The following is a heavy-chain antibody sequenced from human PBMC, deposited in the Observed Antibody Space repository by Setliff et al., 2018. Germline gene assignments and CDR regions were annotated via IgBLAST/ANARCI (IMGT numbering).Heavy chain of an antibody. V-gene: IGHV1-69*13. CDR1: GGTFSSYA. Sequence: SVKVSCKASGGTFSSYAISWVRQAPGQGLEWMGGIIPLSGTVHYAQRFQGRVTITADESTSTVYMELSSLRPEDTAVYYCARTCSGSGCYAGLESWGQGTPVTVSS. CDR2: IIPLSGTV. J-gene: IGHJ4*02. D-gene: IGHD2-15*01. CDR3: ARTCSGSGCYAGLES.